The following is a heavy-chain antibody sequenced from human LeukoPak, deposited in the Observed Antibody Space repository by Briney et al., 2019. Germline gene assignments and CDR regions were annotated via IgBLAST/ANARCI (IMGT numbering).Heavy chain of an antibody. CDR1: GFTFSDYY. V-gene: IGHV3-11*06. D-gene: IGHD1-26*01. CDR3: ARVGATWYFQH. J-gene: IGHJ1*01. Sequence: KAGGSLRLSCAASGFTFSDYYLTWIRQAPGKGLEWVSYISSSSSDTNYADSVRGRFTISRDNANKSLYLQMNSLRDEDTAVYYCARVGATWYFQHWGQGALVTVSS. CDR2: ISSSSSDT.